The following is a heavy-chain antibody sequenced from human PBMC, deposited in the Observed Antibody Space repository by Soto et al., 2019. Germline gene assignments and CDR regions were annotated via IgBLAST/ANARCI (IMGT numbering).Heavy chain of an antibody. CDR2: NYDGGHT. V-gene: IGHV4-30-4*01. CDR1: GGSISSAAYC. J-gene: IGHJ4*02. CDR3: ARGPSGDKIDY. Sequence: SETLSLTCTVSGGSISSAAYCRSWFPQSPDKGLEWFWHNYDGGHTYSSPSLKGRVTISADTSETQFSLKLFSVSAADTSIYYCARGPSGDKIDYWGQGIQVT. D-gene: IGHD7-27*01.